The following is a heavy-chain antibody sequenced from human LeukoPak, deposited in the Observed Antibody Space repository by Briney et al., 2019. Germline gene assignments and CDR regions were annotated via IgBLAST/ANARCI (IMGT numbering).Heavy chain of an antibody. CDR1: GGSISSGGYY. D-gene: IGHD4-17*01. CDR2: IYYSGST. J-gene: IGHJ5*02. Sequence: SQTLSLTCTVSGGSISSGGYYWSWIRQHPGKGLEWIGYIYYSGSTYYNPSLKSRVTISVDTSKNQFSLKPSSVTAADTAVYYCAREMTTVTTNWFDPWGQGTLVTVSS. V-gene: IGHV4-31*03. CDR3: AREMTTVTTNWFDP.